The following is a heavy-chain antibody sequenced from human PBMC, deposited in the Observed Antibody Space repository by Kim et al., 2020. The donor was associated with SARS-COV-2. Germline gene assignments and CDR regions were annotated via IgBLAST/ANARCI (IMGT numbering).Heavy chain of an antibody. V-gene: IGHV4-39*01. J-gene: IGHJ5*02. CDR2: IYFSGST. Sequence: SETLSLTCTVSGGSISSSTYYWGWIRQPPGKGLEWIGRIYFSGSTYFNPSLNTRVTISVATSKNQFSLKLTSVTTADTAVYYCARIRHKWFEPWGQGTLVTVSS. CDR3: ARIRHKWFEP. CDR1: GGSISSSTYY.